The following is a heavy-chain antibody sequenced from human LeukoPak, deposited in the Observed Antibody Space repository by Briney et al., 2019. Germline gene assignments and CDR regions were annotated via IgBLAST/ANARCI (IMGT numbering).Heavy chain of an antibody. V-gene: IGHV3-7*01. D-gene: IGHD3-22*01. CDR3: ARDRGYYDSSGYARLPDY. J-gene: IGHJ4*02. CDR2: IKQDGSEK. CDR1: GFTFSSYW. Sequence: GGSLRLSCAASGFTFSSYWMSWVRQAPGKGLEWVANIKQDGSEKYYVDSVKGRFTISRDNAKNSLYLQMNSLRAEDTAVYYCARDRGYYDSSGYARLPDYWGQGTLVTVSS.